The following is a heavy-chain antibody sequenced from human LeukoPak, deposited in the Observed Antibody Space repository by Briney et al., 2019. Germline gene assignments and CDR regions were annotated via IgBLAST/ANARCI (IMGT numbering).Heavy chain of an antibody. J-gene: IGHJ6*03. Sequence: ASVKVSCKASGYTFTSYGVSWVRQAPGQGLEWMGWISGYSGNTNYAQKLQGRVTMTTDTSTSTAYMELRSLRSDDTAVYYCARRPVGYYYYYMDVWGKGTTVTVSS. CDR1: GYTFTSYG. CDR2: ISGYSGNT. CDR3: ARRPVGYYYYYMDV. D-gene: IGHD4-23*01. V-gene: IGHV1-18*01.